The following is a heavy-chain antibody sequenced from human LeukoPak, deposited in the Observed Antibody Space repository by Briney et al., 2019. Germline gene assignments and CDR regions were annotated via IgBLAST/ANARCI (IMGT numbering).Heavy chain of an antibody. CDR2: IWYDGSNK. J-gene: IGHJ4*02. D-gene: IGHD3-22*01. V-gene: IGHV3-33*01. Sequence: LSGGSLRLSCAASGFTFSSYGMRWVRQAPGKGLEWVAVIWYDGSNKYYADSVKGRFTISRDNSKNTLYLQMNSLRAEDTAVYYCARGPLYYYDSSGSGLDYWGQGTLVTVSS. CDR3: ARGPLYYYDSSGSGLDY. CDR1: GFTFSSYG.